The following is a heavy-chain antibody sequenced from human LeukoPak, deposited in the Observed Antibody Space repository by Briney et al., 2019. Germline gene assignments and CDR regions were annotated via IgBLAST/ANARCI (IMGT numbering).Heavy chain of an antibody. V-gene: IGHV4-4*02. CDR2: IYHSGSP. D-gene: IGHD3-10*01. J-gene: IGHJ4*02. CDR1: GGSISSNNW. Sequence: PSETLSLTCAVSGGSISSNNWWGWVRQPPGKGLEWIGEIYHSGSPNYNPSLKSRVTISVDTSKNQFSLKLSSVTAAATAVYYCARGRRQNYGSGSYGIDYWGQGTLVTVSS. CDR3: ARGRRQNYGSGSYGIDY.